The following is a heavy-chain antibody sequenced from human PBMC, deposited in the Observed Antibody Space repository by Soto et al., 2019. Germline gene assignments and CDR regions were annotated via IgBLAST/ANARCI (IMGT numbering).Heavy chain of an antibody. J-gene: IGHJ3*02. CDR3: ASDLSALGTTLVSGRSNAFDI. D-gene: IGHD3-16*01. CDR1: GGTFSSYA. V-gene: IGHV1-69*01. CDR2: IIPIFGTA. Sequence: QVQLAQSGAEVKKPGSSVKVSCKASGGTFSSYAISWVRQAPGQGLEWMGGIIPIFGTANYSQKFQGRVTNNADASTSRAYMELSSMRSEDKAVDYCASDLSALGTTLVSGRSNAFDIWGQGTMVTVSS.